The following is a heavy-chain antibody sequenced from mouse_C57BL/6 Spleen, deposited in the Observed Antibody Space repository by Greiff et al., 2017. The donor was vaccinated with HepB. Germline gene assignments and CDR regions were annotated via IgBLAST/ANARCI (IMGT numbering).Heavy chain of an antibody. CDR1: GYSFTSYY. V-gene: IGHV1-66*01. CDR3: ASRYYGSSGWYFDV. Sequence: VKLQESGPELVKPGASVKISCKASGYSFTSYYIHWVKQRPGQGLEWIGWIYPGSGNTKYNEKFKGKATLTADTSSSTAYMQLSSLTSEDSAVYYCASRYYGSSGWYFDVWGTGTTVTVSS. D-gene: IGHD1-1*01. CDR2: IYPGSGNT. J-gene: IGHJ1*03.